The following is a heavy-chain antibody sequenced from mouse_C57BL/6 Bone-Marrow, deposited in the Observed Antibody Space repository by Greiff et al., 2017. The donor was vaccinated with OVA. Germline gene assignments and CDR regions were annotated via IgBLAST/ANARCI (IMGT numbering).Heavy chain of an antibody. Sequence: QVQLQQPGAELVKPGASVKLSCKASGYTFTSYWMHWVKQRPGRGLEWIGRIAPNSGGTKYNEKFKSKATLTVDKPSSTAYMQLSSLTSEDSAVYYCARSDDYGSSSFDYWGQGTTLTVSS. CDR1: GYTFTSYW. CDR2: IAPNSGGT. CDR3: ARSDDYGSSSFDY. D-gene: IGHD1-1*01. J-gene: IGHJ2*01. V-gene: IGHV1-72*01.